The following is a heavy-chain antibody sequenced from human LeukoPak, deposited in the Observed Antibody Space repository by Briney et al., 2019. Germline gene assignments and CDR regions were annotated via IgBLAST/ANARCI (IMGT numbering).Heavy chain of an antibody. D-gene: IGHD2-15*01. Sequence: SETLSLTCTVSGGSISSYYWSWIRQPPGKGLERIGYIYYSGSTNYNPSLKSRVTISIDTSKNQFSLKLSSVTAADTAVYYCARRLGSPRNYFDYWGQGTLVTVSS. CDR1: GGSISSYY. CDR2: IYYSGST. V-gene: IGHV4-59*08. CDR3: ARRLGSPRNYFDY. J-gene: IGHJ4*02.